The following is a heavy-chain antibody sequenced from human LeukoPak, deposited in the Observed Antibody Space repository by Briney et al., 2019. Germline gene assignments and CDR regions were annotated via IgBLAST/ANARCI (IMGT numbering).Heavy chain of an antibody. CDR1: GFTFSSYA. CDR2: ISSNGGST. CDR3: ARGRSSSGWYSDY. D-gene: IGHD6-19*01. J-gene: IGHJ4*02. Sequence: GGSLRLSCAASGFTFSSYAMHWVRQAPGKGLEYVSAISSNGGSTYYASSVKGRFTISRDNSKNTLYLQMGSLRAEDMAVYYCARGRSSSGWYSDYWGQGTLVTVSS. V-gene: IGHV3-64*01.